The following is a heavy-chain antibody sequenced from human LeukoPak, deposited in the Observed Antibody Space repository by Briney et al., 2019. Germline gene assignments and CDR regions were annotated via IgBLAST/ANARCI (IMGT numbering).Heavy chain of an antibody. Sequence: GASVKVSCKASGYTFTSYGISWVRQAPGQGLEWMGWISAYNGNTNYAQKFQGRVTITTDESTTTAYMELSSLRSEDTAVYYCAATRVNWFDPWGQGTLVTVSS. V-gene: IGHV1-18*01. J-gene: IGHJ5*02. CDR3: AATRVNWFDP. CDR1: GYTFTSYG. CDR2: ISAYNGNT.